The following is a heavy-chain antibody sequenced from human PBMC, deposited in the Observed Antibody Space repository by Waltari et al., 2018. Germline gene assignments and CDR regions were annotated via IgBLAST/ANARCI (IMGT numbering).Heavy chain of an antibody. J-gene: IGHJ3*02. V-gene: IGHV3-48*04. Sequence: EVQLVESGGGLVQPGGSLRLSCAASGFPFSSYSMNWVRQAPGKGLEWVSYISSSSSTIYYADSVKGRFTISRDNAKNSLYLQMNSLRAEDTAVYYCASEFQWRNAFDIWGQGTMVTVSS. D-gene: IGHD6-19*01. CDR2: ISSSSSTI. CDR3: ASEFQWRNAFDI. CDR1: GFPFSSYS.